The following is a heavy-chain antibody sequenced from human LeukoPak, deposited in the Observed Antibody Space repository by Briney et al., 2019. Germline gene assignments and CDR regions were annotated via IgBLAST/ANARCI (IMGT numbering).Heavy chain of an antibody. V-gene: IGHV1-46*01. D-gene: IGHD3-10*01. CDR3: ARRWRFGET. CDR2: INPSSLGT. Sequence: ASVKVSCKASGYTFTNYYMHWVRQAPGQGLEWMGVINPSSLGTTYAQRFQGRVTMTTDTSTSTAYMELSSLRSEDTAVYYCARRWRFGETWGQGTLVTVSS. J-gene: IGHJ5*02. CDR1: GYTFTNYY.